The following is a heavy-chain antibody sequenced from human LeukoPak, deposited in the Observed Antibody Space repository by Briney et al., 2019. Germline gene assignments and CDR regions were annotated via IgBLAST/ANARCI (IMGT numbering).Heavy chain of an antibody. CDR2: ITSSGGST. CDR3: AKRYYYDNSGLWDS. CDR1: GFTFSSYA. V-gene: IGHV3-23*01. Sequence: PGGSLRLSCAASGFTFSSYAMSWVRQAPGKGLEWVSAITSSGGSTYYVDSVKGWFTISRDNSKNTLYLQVNSLRAEDTAVYYCAKRYYYDNSGLWDSWGQGTLVTVSP. J-gene: IGHJ4*02. D-gene: IGHD3-22*01.